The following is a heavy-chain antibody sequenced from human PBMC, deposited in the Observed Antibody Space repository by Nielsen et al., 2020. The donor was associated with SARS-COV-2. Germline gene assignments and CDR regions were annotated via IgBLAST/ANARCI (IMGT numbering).Heavy chain of an antibody. D-gene: IGHD3-3*01. Sequence: ASVKVSCKASGYTFTSYYMHWVRQAPGQGLEWMGIINPSGGSTSYAQKFQGRVTMTRDTSTGTVYMELSSLRSEDTAVYYCARDRITPYYDFWSGYTQYYYYMDVWGKGTTVTVSS. V-gene: IGHV1-46*01. CDR2: INPSGGST. CDR3: ARDRITPYYDFWSGYTQYYYYMDV. CDR1: GYTFTSYY. J-gene: IGHJ6*03.